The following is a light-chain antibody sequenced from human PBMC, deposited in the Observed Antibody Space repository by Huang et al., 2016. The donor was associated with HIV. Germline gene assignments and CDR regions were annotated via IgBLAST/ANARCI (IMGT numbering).Light chain of an antibody. V-gene: IGKV4-1*01. J-gene: IGKJ3*01. Sequence: DIVLTQSPDSLAVSLGERATINCSSSRSILYHSNNKNYLAWHQQKPGQSPKLLIYWASTRESGVPDRFSGSGSETDFTLTISSLQAEDVAVYFCQQYYTTPGTFGPGTTVHIK. CDR3: QQYYTTPGT. CDR1: RSILYHSNNKNY. CDR2: WAS.